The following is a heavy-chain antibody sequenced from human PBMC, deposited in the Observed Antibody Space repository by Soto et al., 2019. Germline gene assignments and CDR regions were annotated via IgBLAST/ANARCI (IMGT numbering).Heavy chain of an antibody. D-gene: IGHD1-26*01. Sequence: GESLKISCKGSGYSFTSYWIGWVRQMPGKGLEWMGIIYPGDSDTRYSPSFQGQVTISADKSISTAYLQWSSLKASDTAMYYCASHEVGATHYYYYGVDVWGQGTTVTVS. J-gene: IGHJ6*02. V-gene: IGHV5-51*01. CDR3: ASHEVGATHYYYYGVDV. CDR1: GYSFTSYW. CDR2: IYPGDSDT.